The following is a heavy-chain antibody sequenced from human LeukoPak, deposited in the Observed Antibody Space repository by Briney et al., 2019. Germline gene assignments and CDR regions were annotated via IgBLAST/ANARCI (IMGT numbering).Heavy chain of an antibody. CDR1: GFTFSSYA. Sequence: GGSLRLSCAASGFTFSSYAMHWVRQAPGKGLEYVSAISSNGGSTYYANSVKGRFTISRDNSKNTLYLQMGSLRAEDMAVYYCARSAGRYSGSYPNWFDPWGQGTLVTVSS. J-gene: IGHJ5*02. CDR3: ARSAGRYSGSYPNWFDP. V-gene: IGHV3-64*01. D-gene: IGHD1-26*01. CDR2: ISSNGGST.